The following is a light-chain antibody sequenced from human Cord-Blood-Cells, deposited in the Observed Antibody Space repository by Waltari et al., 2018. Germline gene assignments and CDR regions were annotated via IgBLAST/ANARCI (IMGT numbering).Light chain of an antibody. J-gene: IGKJ2*01. CDR2: DAS. CDR3: QQYNRYSNT. CDR1: QSISSW. Sequence: DIQMTQSPSTLSASVGDRVTITCRASQSISSWLAWYQQKPGKAPQLLIYDASSLESGVPSRFSGSGSGTEFTLTISSLQPDDFATYYCQQYNRYSNTFGQGTKLEIK. V-gene: IGKV1-5*01.